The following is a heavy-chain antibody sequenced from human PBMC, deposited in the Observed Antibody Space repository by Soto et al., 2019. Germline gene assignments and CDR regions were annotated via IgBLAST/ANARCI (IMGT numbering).Heavy chain of an antibody. CDR1: GYTFTSFY. D-gene: IGHD6-13*01. J-gene: IGHJ6*02. CDR2: INPSGGIA. CDR3: ASSPAFSSSWYGIPPDLSHGMDV. V-gene: IGHV1-46*01. Sequence: QMQLVQSGAEMKRPGASVRVSCRSSGYTFTSFYIHWVRQAPGQGLEWMGIINPSGGIANFAQRFQARVTMTRDMSTTTHHMKLSSLKSDDTAVYYCASSPAFSSSWYGIPPDLSHGMDVWGQGTTVTVS.